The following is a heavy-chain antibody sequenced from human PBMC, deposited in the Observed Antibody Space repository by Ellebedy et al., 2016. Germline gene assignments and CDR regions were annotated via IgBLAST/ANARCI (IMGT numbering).Heavy chain of an antibody. Sequence: SVKVSXXASGYTFTSYDINWVRQAPGQGLEWMGGIIPIFGTANYAQKFQGRVTITADESTSTAYMELSSLRSEDTAVYYCARSGDGYSSSWYQYNWFDPWGQGTLVTVSS. CDR3: ARSGDGYSSSWYQYNWFDP. V-gene: IGHV1-69*13. J-gene: IGHJ5*02. CDR1: GYTFTSYD. CDR2: IIPIFGTA. D-gene: IGHD6-13*01.